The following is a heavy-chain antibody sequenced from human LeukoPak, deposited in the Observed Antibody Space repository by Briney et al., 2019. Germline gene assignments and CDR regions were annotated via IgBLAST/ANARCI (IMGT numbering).Heavy chain of an antibody. J-gene: IGHJ4*02. CDR3: ARVARDGYLAYYFDY. V-gene: IGHV4-59*01. CDR2: IHSTGST. CDR1: GGSISTYH. D-gene: IGHD5-24*01. Sequence: SETLSLTCAVSGGSISTYHWSWIRQPPGKGPEWIAYIHSTGSTNYNPSLKSRVTISADTSKNQFSLTLRLVTAADTAVYYCARVARDGYLAYYFDYWGQGILVTVSS.